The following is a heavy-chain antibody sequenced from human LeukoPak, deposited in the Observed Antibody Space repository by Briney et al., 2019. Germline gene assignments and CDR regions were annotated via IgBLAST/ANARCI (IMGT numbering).Heavy chain of an antibody. Sequence: GASVKVSCKASGYTFTSYGISWVRQAPGQGLEWMGWINPNSGGTHYAQKFQGRVTMTRDTSISTAYMELTSLTSDDTAVYYCARGSSSSWYKYYFDYWGQGTLVTVSS. CDR1: GYTFTSYG. CDR3: ARGSSSSWYKYYFDY. CDR2: INPNSGGT. V-gene: IGHV1-2*02. J-gene: IGHJ4*02. D-gene: IGHD6-13*01.